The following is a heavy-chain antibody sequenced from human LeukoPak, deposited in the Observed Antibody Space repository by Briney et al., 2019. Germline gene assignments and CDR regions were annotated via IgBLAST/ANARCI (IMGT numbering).Heavy chain of an antibody. J-gene: IGHJ4*02. CDR1: GESFSSYF. CDR3: ARGPNSPSDY. V-gene: IGHV4-34*01. CDR2: ITHSGST. Sequence: SETVSLTCAVYGESFSSYFWSWIRQPPGQGLEWIGEITHSGSTNYNPSLKSRVTMSVDTSKNQFSLKLSSVTAADTAVYYCARGPNSPSDYWGQGTLVTVSS.